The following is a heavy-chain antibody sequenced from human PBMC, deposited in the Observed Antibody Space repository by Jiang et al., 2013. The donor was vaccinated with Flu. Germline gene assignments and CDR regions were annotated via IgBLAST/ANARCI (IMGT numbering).Heavy chain of an antibody. J-gene: IGHJ6*02. V-gene: IGHV1-8*01. CDR2: MNPNSGNT. D-gene: IGHD1-1*01. CDR3: ARGGQGTGYYYGTDV. CDR1: GYTFTSYD. Sequence: KVSCKASGYTFTSYDINWVRQATGQGLEWMGWMNPNSGNTGYAQKFQGRVTMTRNTSISTAYMELSSLRSEDTAVYYCARGGQGTGYYYGTDVWGQGTTVTVSS.